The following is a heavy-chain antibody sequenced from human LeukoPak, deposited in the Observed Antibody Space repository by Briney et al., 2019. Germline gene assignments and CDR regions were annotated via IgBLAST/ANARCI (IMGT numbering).Heavy chain of an antibody. D-gene: IGHD2-15*01. CDR1: GYTFTGYY. Sequence: ASVQVSCKAYGYTFTGYYLHWVRQAPGQGLEWMGWINPNGGGTNYAQKFQGRVTMTRDTSISTAYMELSRLRSDDTAVYYCARDRGHRGGSFTEYFDYWGQGTLVTVSS. J-gene: IGHJ4*02. CDR2: INPNGGGT. CDR3: ARDRGHRGGSFTEYFDY. V-gene: IGHV1-2*02.